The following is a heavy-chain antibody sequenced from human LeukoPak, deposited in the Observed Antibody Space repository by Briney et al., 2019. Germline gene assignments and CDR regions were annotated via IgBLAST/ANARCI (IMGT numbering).Heavy chain of an antibody. Sequence: ASVKVSCKTSGYTFTGYYMHWVRQATGQGLEWMGWINPNSGGTNYAQKFQGRVTMTRDTSISTAYMELSRLRSDDTAVYYCARMSPPELTDAFDIWGQGTMVTVSS. J-gene: IGHJ3*02. V-gene: IGHV1-2*02. CDR1: GYTFTGYY. CDR2: INPNSGGT. D-gene: IGHD3-10*01. CDR3: ARMSPPELTDAFDI.